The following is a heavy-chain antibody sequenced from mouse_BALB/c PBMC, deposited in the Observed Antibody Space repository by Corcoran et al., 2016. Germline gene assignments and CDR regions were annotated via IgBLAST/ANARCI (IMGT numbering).Heavy chain of an antibody. D-gene: IGHD1-1*01. V-gene: IGHV1S34*01. J-gene: IGHJ4*01. CDR3: ARGGLRYAMDY. CDR1: GYSFTGYY. CDR2: ISCYNGAT. Sequence: LVKTGASVKISCKASGYSFTGYYMHWVKQSHGQSLEWIGYISCYNGATSYNQKFKGKATFTVDTSSSTAYMQFNSLTSEDSAVYYCARGGLRYAMDYWGQGTSVTVSS.